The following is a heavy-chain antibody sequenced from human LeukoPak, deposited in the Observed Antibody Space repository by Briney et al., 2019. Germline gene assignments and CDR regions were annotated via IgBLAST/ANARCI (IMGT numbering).Heavy chain of an antibody. D-gene: IGHD1-1*01. Sequence: SKTLSLTCTVSGGSISSYYWSWIRQPAGKGLEWIGRIYTSGGTNYNPSLKSRVTMSVDTSKNQFSLKLSSVTAADTAVYYCARSAGFTRPFDYWGQGTLVTVSS. CDR1: GGSISSYY. V-gene: IGHV4-4*07. CDR2: IYTSGGT. CDR3: ARSAGFTRPFDY. J-gene: IGHJ4*02.